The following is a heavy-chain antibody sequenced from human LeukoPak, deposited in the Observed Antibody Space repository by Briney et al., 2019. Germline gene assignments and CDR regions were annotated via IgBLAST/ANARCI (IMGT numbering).Heavy chain of an antibody. Sequence: GASVKVSCKASGGTFSSYAISWVRQAPGQELEWMGRIIPILGIANYAQKFQGRVTITADKSTSTAYMELSSLRSEDTAVYYCASLYGGDYNLYYYGMDVWGQGTMVTVSS. V-gene: IGHV1-69*04. CDR2: IIPILGIA. CDR1: GGTFSSYA. D-gene: IGHD4-17*01. J-gene: IGHJ6*02. CDR3: ASLYGGDYNLYYYGMDV.